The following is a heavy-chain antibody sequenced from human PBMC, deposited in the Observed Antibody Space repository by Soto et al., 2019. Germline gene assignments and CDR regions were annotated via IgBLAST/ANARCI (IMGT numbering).Heavy chain of an antibody. J-gene: IGHJ4*02. Sequence: PSETLSLTCAVYGGSFSGYYWSWIRRPPGKGLEWIGEVSHSGSTNFNPSLKSRVTISVDTSKNHFSLNLSSVTAADTAVYYCARGAGLRLPLDYWGQGTLVTVSS. V-gene: IGHV4-34*01. D-gene: IGHD6-13*01. CDR3: ARGAGLRLPLDY. CDR1: GGSFSGYY. CDR2: VSHSGST.